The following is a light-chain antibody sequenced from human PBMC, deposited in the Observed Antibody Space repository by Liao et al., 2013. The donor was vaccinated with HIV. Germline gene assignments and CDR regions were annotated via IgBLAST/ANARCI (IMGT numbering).Light chain of an antibody. Sequence: SYELTQTPSVSVSPGQTASITCSGDKLGDKYACWYQQKPGQSPVLVIYQDSKRPSGIPERFSGSSSGTTVTLTISGVQAEDEADYYCQSADSSGTFEFGGGTKLTVL. CDR1: KLGDKY. V-gene: IGLV3-25*03. J-gene: IGLJ2*01. CDR3: QSADSSGTFE. CDR2: QDS.